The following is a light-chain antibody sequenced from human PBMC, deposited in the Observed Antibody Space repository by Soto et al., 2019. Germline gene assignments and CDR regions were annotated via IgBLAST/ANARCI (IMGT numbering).Light chain of an antibody. CDR3: CSYGVRSTYV. Sequence: QSALTQPASVSGSLGQSITISCTGTISDIGSYHYVSWYQQHPGKAPKLMIYEGSKRPTGVSNRFSGSKSANTASLTISGLQPEDEAEYYCCSYGVRSTYVFGGGTKLTVL. CDR1: ISDIGSYHY. V-gene: IGLV2-23*01. CDR2: EGS. J-gene: IGLJ3*02.